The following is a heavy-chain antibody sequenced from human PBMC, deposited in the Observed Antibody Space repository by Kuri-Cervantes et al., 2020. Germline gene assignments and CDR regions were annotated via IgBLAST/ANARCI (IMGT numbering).Heavy chain of an antibody. CDR1: GYSISSGYY. CDR2: IYHSGST. J-gene: IGHJ4*02. D-gene: IGHD6-13*01. CDR3: ASVVLAAAGPIFDY. Sequence: ESLKISCAVSGYSISSGYYWGWIRQPPGKGLEWIGSIYHSGSTYYNPSLKSRVTISVDTSKNQFSLKLSSVTAADTAVYYCASVVLAAAGPIFDYWGQGTLVTVSS. V-gene: IGHV4-38-2*01.